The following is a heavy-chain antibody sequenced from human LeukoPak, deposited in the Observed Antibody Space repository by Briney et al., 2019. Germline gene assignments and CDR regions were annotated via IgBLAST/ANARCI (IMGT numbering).Heavy chain of an antibody. CDR1: GDSIRSYY. Sequence: SETLSLTCTVSGDSIRSYYWSWIRQPPGKGLDWIGYLYYSGSTNYNPSLKSRVTISVDTSKNQFSLKLSSVTAADTAVYYCARHGVAAAVDAWHFDLWGRGTLVTVSS. V-gene: IGHV4-59*01. CDR3: ARHGVAAAVDAWHFDL. J-gene: IGHJ2*01. CDR2: LYYSGST. D-gene: IGHD6-13*01.